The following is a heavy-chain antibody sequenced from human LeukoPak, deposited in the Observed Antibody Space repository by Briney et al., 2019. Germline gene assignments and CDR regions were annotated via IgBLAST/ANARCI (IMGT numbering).Heavy chain of an antibody. Sequence: ASVKVSCEASGYTSSGYYMHWVRQAPGQGLEWMGWINPNSGGTNYAQKFQGRVTMTRDTSISTAYMELSRLRSDDTAVYYCARGYPLSTTAAGTYFQHWGQGTLVTVSS. CDR2: INPNSGGT. CDR1: GYTSSGYY. CDR3: ARGYPLSTTAAGTYFQH. J-gene: IGHJ1*01. D-gene: IGHD6-13*01. V-gene: IGHV1-2*02.